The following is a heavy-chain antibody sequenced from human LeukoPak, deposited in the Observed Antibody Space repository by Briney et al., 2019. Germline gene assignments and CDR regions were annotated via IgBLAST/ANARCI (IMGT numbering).Heavy chain of an antibody. D-gene: IGHD3-10*01. V-gene: IGHV4-59*01. J-gene: IGHJ4*02. Sequence: SETLSLTCTFSGGSISSYYWSWIRQPPGKALEWIGYIYYTGNTYYNPSLEGRVTISVDTSRNHFSVKLSSVTAADTAVYYCARSQNYYGSGDYWSQGTLVTVSS. CDR2: IYYTGNT. CDR1: GGSISSYY. CDR3: ARSQNYYGSGDY.